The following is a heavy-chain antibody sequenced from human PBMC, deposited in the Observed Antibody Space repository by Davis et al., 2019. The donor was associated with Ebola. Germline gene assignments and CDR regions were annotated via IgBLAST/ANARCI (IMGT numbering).Heavy chain of an antibody. CDR1: GYTFTSYG. CDR3: SRDQWGGSYFY. Sequence: ASVKVSCKASGYTFTSYGISWVRQAPGQGLEWMGWISAYNGNTNYAQKLQGRVTMTTDTSTSTAYMELRSLRSEDTAVYYCSRDQWGGSYFYWGQGTLVTVSS. V-gene: IGHV1-18*01. J-gene: IGHJ4*02. CDR2: ISAYNGNT. D-gene: IGHD1-26*01.